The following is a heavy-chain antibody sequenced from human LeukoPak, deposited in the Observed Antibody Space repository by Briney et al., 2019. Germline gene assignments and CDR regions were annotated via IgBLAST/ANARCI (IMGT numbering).Heavy chain of an antibody. Sequence: PSETLSLTCAVYGGSSSGYYWSWIRQPPGKGLEWIGEINHSGSTNYNPSLKSRVTISVDTSENQFSLKLSSVTAADTAVYYCARGAKMYYDYVWGSSQPRLDYWGQGTLVTVSS. D-gene: IGHD3-16*01. CDR3: ARGAKMYYDYVWGSSQPRLDY. CDR2: INHSGST. J-gene: IGHJ4*02. CDR1: GGSSSGYY. V-gene: IGHV4-34*01.